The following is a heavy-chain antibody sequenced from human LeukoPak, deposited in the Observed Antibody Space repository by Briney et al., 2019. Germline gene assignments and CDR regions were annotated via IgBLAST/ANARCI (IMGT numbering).Heavy chain of an antibody. J-gene: IGHJ4*02. Sequence: SETLSLTCTVSGGSISSGGYYWSWIRQHPGKGLEWIGYIYYSGSTYYNLSLKSRVTISVDTSKNQFSLKLSSVTAADTAVYYCAREGYNHRPYWGQGTLVTVSS. V-gene: IGHV4-31*03. CDR2: IYYSGST. CDR3: AREGYNHRPY. CDR1: GGSISSGGYY. D-gene: IGHD1-1*01.